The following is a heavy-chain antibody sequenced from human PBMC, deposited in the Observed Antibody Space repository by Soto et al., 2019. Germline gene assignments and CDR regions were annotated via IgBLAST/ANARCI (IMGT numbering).Heavy chain of an antibody. CDR3: ARGGNGYHILTGFSSHY. CDR1: GGSISSGDYY. V-gene: IGHV4-30-4*01. CDR2: IYYSGYT. J-gene: IGHJ4*02. Sequence: QVQLQESGPGLVKPSQTLSLTCTVCGGSISSGDYYWTWIRQPPGKGLEWIGYIYYSGYTYYNPSLKSRITISVDTSKNQFSLKLTSVTAADTAVYFCARGGNGYHILTGFSSHYWGQGTLVTVSS. D-gene: IGHD3-9*01.